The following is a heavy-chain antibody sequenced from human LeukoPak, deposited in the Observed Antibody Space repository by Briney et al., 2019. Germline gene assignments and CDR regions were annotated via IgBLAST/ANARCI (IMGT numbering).Heavy chain of an antibody. Sequence: QPGGSLSLSCAASGFTFSNFPMQWVRQAPGKGLEWVAVVSHDGSNKYYADSVKGRFTISRDNSKNTLYLQVSSLRPDDTAVYYCARDLLAGTGGDYWGQGTLVTVSS. CDR2: VSHDGSNK. CDR1: GFTFSNFP. J-gene: IGHJ4*02. D-gene: IGHD1/OR15-1a*01. CDR3: ARDLLAGTGGDY. V-gene: IGHV3-30*04.